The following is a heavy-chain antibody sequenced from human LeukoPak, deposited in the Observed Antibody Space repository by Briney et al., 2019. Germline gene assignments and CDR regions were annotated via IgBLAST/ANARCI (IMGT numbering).Heavy chain of an antibody. CDR2: IYTSGST. J-gene: IGHJ3*02. CDR3: ARVAAGPSSDAFDI. V-gene: IGHV4-61*02. D-gene: IGHD6-6*01. Sequence: SETLSLTCTVSGGSISSGSYYWSWIRPPAGQGLEWIGRIYTSGSTNYNPSLKRRVTISVDTSKNQFSLKLSSVTAADMAVDYCARVAAGPSSDAFDIWGQGTMVTVSS. CDR1: GGSISSGSYY.